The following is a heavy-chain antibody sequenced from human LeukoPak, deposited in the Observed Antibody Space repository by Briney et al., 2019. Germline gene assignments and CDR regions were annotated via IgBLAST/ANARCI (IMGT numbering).Heavy chain of an antibody. Sequence: TGGSLRLSCAASGFTFSSYAMSWVRQAPGKGLEWVSAISGSGGSTYYADSVKGRFTISRDNSKNTLYLQMNSLRAEDTAVYYCAKDRIWFGELSSWSFDYWGQGTLVTVSS. CDR3: AKDRIWFGELSSWSFDY. CDR1: GFTFSSYA. CDR2: ISGSGGST. V-gene: IGHV3-23*01. D-gene: IGHD3-10*01. J-gene: IGHJ4*02.